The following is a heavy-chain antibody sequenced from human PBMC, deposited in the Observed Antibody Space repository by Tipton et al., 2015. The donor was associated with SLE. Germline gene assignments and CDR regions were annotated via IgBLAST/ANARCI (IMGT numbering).Heavy chain of an antibody. J-gene: IGHJ4*02. Sequence: QLVQSGPEVKEPGASVKVSCKTSGYTFTNYGISWVRQARGQGLEWMGWISGYNGKTWYAEKLQGRVTMTTDTSTSTSYMELRSLRSDDTAVYYCARASGIAVAGKGYYFDYWGQGTLVTVSS. D-gene: IGHD6-19*01. CDR3: ARASGIAVAGKGYYFDY. V-gene: IGHV1-18*01. CDR2: ISGYNGKT. CDR1: GYTFTNYG.